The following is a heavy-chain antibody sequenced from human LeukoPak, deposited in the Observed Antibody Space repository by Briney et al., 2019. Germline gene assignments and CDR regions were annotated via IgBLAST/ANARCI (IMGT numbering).Heavy chain of an antibody. CDR1: GFTFSTFA. V-gene: IGHV4-34*01. D-gene: IGHD6-6*01. J-gene: IGHJ6*02. Sequence: PGGSLRLSCAASGFTFSTFAMHWVRQAPGKGLEWIGEINHSGSTNYNPSLKSRVTISVDTSKNQFSLKLSSVTAADTAVYYCARDKRATPREKYSSWSYYYYGMDVWGQGTTVTVSS. CDR2: INHSGST. CDR3: ARDKRATPREKYSSWSYYYYGMDV.